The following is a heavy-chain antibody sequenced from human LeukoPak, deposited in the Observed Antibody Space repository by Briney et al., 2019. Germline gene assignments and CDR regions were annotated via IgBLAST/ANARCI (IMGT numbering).Heavy chain of an antibody. Sequence: GGSLRLSCAASGFTFSSYAMSWVRQAPGKGLEWVSAISSSGGRTYFADSVKGRFTISRDNSKNTLYLQMNSLRAEDTAVYYCASRGIRGHTLGPFDFWGQGTLVTVSS. CDR2: ISSSGGRT. CDR1: GFTFSSYA. J-gene: IGHJ4*02. V-gene: IGHV3-23*01. D-gene: IGHD3-10*01. CDR3: ASRGIRGHTLGPFDF.